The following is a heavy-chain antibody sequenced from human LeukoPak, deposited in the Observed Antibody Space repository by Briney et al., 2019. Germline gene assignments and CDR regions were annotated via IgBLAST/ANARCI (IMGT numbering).Heavy chain of an antibody. CDR1: GFTFSSYG. J-gene: IGHJ6*03. D-gene: IGHD5-12*01. V-gene: IGHV3-30*02. CDR2: IRVDGSNK. Sequence: PGGSLRLSCAASGFTFSSYGMHWVRQAPGKGLEWVAFIRVDGSNKYYADSVKGRFTISRDNSKNTLYLQMKSLRAEDTAVYYCAKGGGYEAQYYYYYLDVWGKGTTVTISS. CDR3: AKGGGYEAQYYYYYLDV.